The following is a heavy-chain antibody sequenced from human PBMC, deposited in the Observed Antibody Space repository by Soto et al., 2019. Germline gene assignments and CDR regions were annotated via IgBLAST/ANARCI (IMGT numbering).Heavy chain of an antibody. Sequence: EVQLVESGGGLVQPGGSLRLSCAASGFTVGSNYMFWVRQAPGKGLEWVSTIYSGGGTYYADSVKGRFTISRDNPKNTLYLQMNSLRAEDTAVYYCAGGNSNGYFYYWGQGTLVTVSS. CDR2: IYSGGGT. J-gene: IGHJ4*02. V-gene: IGHV3-66*01. D-gene: IGHD5-18*01. CDR3: AGGNSNGYFYY. CDR1: GFTVGSNY.